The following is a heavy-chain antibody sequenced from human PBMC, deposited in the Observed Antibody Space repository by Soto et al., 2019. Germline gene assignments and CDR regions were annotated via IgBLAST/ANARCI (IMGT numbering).Heavy chain of an antibody. CDR2: IYSGGST. CDR1: GFTVSSNY. J-gene: IGHJ6*03. V-gene: IGHV3-66*01. CDR3: ARDSVWFGELSAAGTSYMDV. Sequence: EVQLVESGGGLVQPGGSLRLSCAASGFTVSSNYMSWVRQAPGKGLEWVSVIYSGGSTYYADSVKGRFTISRDNSKNTLYLQMNSLRAEDTAVYYCARDSVWFGELSAAGTSYMDVWGKGTTVTVSS. D-gene: IGHD3-10*01.